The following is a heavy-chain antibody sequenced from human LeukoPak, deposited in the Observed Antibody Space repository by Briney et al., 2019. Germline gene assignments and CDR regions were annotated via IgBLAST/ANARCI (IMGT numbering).Heavy chain of an antibody. Sequence: GGSLRLSCAASGFTFSSYAMHWVRQAPGKGLEWVAVISYDGSKKYYADSVKGRFTISRDNPKNTLYLQMNSLRAEDTAVYYCARVYTRGWFDLDYWGQGTLVTVSS. CDR3: ARVYTRGWFDLDY. D-gene: IGHD6-19*01. CDR2: ISYDGSKK. J-gene: IGHJ4*02. V-gene: IGHV3-30-3*01. CDR1: GFTFSSYA.